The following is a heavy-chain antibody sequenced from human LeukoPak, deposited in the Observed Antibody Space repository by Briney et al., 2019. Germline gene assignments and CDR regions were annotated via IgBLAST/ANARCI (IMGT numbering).Heavy chain of an antibody. D-gene: IGHD6-19*01. CDR3: ARGRRWLVLFRGYNWSAP. J-gene: IGHJ5*02. Sequence: ASVKVSCKASGYTFTGYYMHWVRQAPGQGLEWMGWINPNSGGTNYAQKFQGRVTMTRDTSISTAYMELSRLRSDDTAVYYCARGRRWLVLFRGYNWSAPGGREPLAT. CDR1: GYTFTGYY. V-gene: IGHV1-2*02. CDR2: INPNSGGT.